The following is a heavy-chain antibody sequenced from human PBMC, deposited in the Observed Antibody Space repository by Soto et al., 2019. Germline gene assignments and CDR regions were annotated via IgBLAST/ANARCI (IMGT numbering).Heavy chain of an antibody. Sequence: SETLSLTCTVSDGSISDYYWSWIRQSPEKGLEYIAYSSYGGITNLNPAPNSRVTISIDTSKNQFSLKVTSLTAADTAVYYCARARKAAYITGGFDSWGQGTLVTVSS. V-gene: IGHV4-59*01. CDR2: SSYGGIT. CDR1: DGSISDYY. D-gene: IGHD3-3*01. J-gene: IGHJ4*02. CDR3: ARARKAAYITGGFDS.